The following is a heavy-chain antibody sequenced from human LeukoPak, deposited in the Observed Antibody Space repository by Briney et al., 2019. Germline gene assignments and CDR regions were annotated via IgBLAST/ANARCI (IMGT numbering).Heavy chain of an antibody. CDR2: FDPEDGET. Sequence: ASVNVSCTVSGYTLTELSMHWVRQAPGKGLEWMGGFDPEDGETIYAQKFQGRVTMTEDTSTDTAYMELSSLRSEDTAVYYCATSYCSSTSCQGLYYYYGMDVWGQGTTVTVSS. D-gene: IGHD2-2*01. CDR3: ATSYCSSTSCQGLYYYYGMDV. V-gene: IGHV1-24*01. J-gene: IGHJ6*02. CDR1: GYTLTELS.